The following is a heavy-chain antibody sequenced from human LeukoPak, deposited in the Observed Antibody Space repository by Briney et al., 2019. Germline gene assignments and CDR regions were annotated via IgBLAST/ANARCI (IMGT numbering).Heavy chain of an antibody. J-gene: IGHJ4*02. Sequence: GGSLRLSCAASGFTINSNYMSWVRQAPGKGLEWVSVIYNDGSTYYADSVKGRFTISRDNSKNTLYLQMNSLRAEDTAVYYCARGNSGDSGHFDYWGQGTLVTVSS. CDR2: IYNDGST. V-gene: IGHV3-53*01. D-gene: IGHD1-26*01. CDR3: ARGNSGDSGHFDY. CDR1: GFTINSNY.